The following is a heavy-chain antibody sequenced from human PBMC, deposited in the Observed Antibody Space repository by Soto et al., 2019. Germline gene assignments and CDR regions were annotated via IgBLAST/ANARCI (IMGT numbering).Heavy chain of an antibody. CDR1: GFTFSSYS. CDR2: ITSSGTTV. V-gene: IGHV3-48*02. D-gene: IGHD6-13*01. J-gene: IGHJ4*02. Sequence: EVHLVESGGGLVQPGGSLRLSCAASGFTFSSYSLNWVRQAPGKGLEWVSYITSSGTTVYYADSVRGRFTISRDNAKNSLYLQMNSLRDDATAVYYYQRCSSNWAYYFDFWGQGTLVTVSS. CDR3: QRCSSNWAYYFDF.